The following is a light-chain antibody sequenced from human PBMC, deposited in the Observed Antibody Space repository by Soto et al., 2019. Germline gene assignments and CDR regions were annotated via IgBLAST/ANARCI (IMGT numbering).Light chain of an antibody. V-gene: IGKV3-20*01. Sequence: VLTQSPGTLSLSPGDRATLSCRASQSVSNNYLAWYQQKPGQAPRLLIYGASNRATGIQDRFSGSGSGTEFTLTIRRLEPEDFAVYYCKQYGSSGTFGQGTKVDIK. CDR3: KQYGSSGT. J-gene: IGKJ1*01. CDR2: GAS. CDR1: QSVSNNY.